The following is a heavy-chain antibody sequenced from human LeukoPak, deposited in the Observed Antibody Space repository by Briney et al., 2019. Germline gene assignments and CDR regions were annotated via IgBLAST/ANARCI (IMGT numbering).Heavy chain of an antibody. J-gene: IGHJ4*02. CDR1: GFTFSSYS. CDR2: ISSSSSYI. CDR3: ARGGPSGYSSGWSDY. D-gene: IGHD6-19*01. V-gene: IGHV3-21*01. Sequence: PGGSLRLSCAASGFTFSSYSMNWVRQAPGKGLEWVSSISSSSSYIYYADSVKGRFTISRDNAKNSLYLQMNSLRAEDTAVYYCARGGPSGYSSGWSDYWGQGTLVTVSS.